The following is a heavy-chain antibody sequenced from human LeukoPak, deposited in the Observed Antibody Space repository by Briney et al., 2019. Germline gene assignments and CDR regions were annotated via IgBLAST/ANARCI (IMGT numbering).Heavy chain of an antibody. V-gene: IGHV3-30-3*01. J-gene: IGHJ4*02. Sequence: PGRSLRLSCAASGFTFSSYAMHWVRQAPGKGLEWVAVISYDGSNKYYADSVKGRFTISRDNSRNTLYLQMNSLRAEDTAVYYCARPTGGYFDYWGQGTLVTVSS. CDR3: ARPTGGYFDY. D-gene: IGHD1-14*01. CDR1: GFTFSSYA. CDR2: ISYDGSNK.